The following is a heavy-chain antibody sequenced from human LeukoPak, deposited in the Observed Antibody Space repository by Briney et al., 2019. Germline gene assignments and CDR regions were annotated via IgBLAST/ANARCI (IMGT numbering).Heavy chain of an antibody. CDR2: ISAYNGNT. Sequence: ASVKVSCKASGYTFTSYAMHWVRQAPGQGLEWMGWISAYNGNTNYAQKLQGRVTMTTDTSTSTAYMELRSLRSDDTAVYYCARDQGIAAAHDYWGQGTLVTVSS. V-gene: IGHV1-18*01. CDR3: ARDQGIAAAHDY. D-gene: IGHD6-13*01. J-gene: IGHJ4*02. CDR1: GYTFTSYA.